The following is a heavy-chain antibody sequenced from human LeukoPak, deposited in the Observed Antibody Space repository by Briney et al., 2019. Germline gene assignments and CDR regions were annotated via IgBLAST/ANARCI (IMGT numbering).Heavy chain of an antibody. Sequence: PGGSLRLSCAASGFTFSSYAMHWVRQAPGKGLELVAVISYDGSNKYYADSVKGRFTISRDNSRNRLYLQMNSLTIEDSAVYYCAKDLSSGSGNGYFDYWGQGTLVTVSS. V-gene: IGHV3-30*04. J-gene: IGHJ4*02. CDR3: AKDLSSGSGNGYFDY. CDR2: ISYDGSNK. CDR1: GFTFSSYA. D-gene: IGHD3-10*01.